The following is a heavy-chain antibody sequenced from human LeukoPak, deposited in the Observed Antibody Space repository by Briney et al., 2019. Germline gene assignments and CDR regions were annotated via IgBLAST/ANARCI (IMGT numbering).Heavy chain of an antibody. Sequence: GGSLRLSCEAPGFIFSNYAINWVRQAPGKGLEWVSGISVSGDSTYYADSVRGRFTISRDNSRSTIYLQMNSLRAEDTAIYYCAKVKAYCGGDCYSEGSFDNWGQGTLVTVSS. CDR1: GFIFSNYA. D-gene: IGHD2-21*02. CDR2: ISVSGDST. CDR3: AKVKAYCGGDCYSEGSFDN. V-gene: IGHV3-23*01. J-gene: IGHJ4*02.